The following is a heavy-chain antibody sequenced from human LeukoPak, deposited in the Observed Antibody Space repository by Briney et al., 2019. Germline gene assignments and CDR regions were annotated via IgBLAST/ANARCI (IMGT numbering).Heavy chain of an antibody. Sequence: GGSLRLSCAASGFTFSDYYMSWIRQAPGKGLEWISYISSSGSTIYYADSVKGRFTISRDNAKNSLYLQMNSLRVEDTAVYYCAREGIADAFDIWGQGTMVTASS. V-gene: IGHV3-11*04. CDR2: ISSSGSTI. J-gene: IGHJ3*02. CDR1: GFTFSDYY. D-gene: IGHD6-13*01. CDR3: AREGIADAFDI.